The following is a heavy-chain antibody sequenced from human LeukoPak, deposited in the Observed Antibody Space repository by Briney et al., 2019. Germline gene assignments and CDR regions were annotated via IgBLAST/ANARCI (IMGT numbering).Heavy chain of an antibody. CDR1: GYSISSGYY. V-gene: IGHV4-38-2*02. D-gene: IGHD2-2*01. Sequence: SETLSLTCTVSGYSISSGYYWGWIRQPPGKGLEWIGSIYHSGSTYYNPSLKSRVTISVDTSKNQFSLKLSSVTAADTAVYYCARGFSTFGYWGQGTLVTVSS. CDR2: IYHSGST. CDR3: ARGFSTFGY. J-gene: IGHJ4*02.